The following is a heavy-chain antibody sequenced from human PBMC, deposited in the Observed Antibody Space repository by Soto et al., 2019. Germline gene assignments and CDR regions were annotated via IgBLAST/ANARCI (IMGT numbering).Heavy chain of an antibody. V-gene: IGHV1-8*01. CDR3: ARAPVKKHRREATYNWFDP. CDR1: GYTFTSYD. CDR2: MNPNSGNT. J-gene: IGHJ5*02. Sequence: ASVKVSCKASGYTFTSYDINWVRQATGQGLEWMGWMNPNSGNTGYAQKFQGRVTMTRNTSISTAYMELSSLRSEETAVYYCARAPVKKHRREATYNWFDPWGQGTLVTVSS.